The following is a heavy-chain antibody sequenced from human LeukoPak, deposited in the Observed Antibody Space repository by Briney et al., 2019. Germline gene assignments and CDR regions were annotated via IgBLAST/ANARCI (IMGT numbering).Heavy chain of an antibody. CDR1: GYTFTGYY. V-gene: IGHV1-2*02. CDR2: INPNSGGT. J-gene: IGHJ4*02. CDR3: ARAYSGYLNQLWGY. D-gene: IGHD5-12*01. Sequence: SVKVSCKASGYTFTGYYMHWVRQAPGQGLEWMGWINPNSGGTNYAQKFQGKVTMTRDTSISTAYMELSRLRSDDTAVYYYARAYSGYLNQLWGYWGQGTLVTVSS.